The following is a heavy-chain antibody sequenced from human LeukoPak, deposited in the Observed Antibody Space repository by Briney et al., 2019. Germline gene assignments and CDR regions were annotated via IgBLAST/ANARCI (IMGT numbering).Heavy chain of an antibody. J-gene: IGHJ4*02. CDR2: IYHSGST. CDR3: ARVGDVVVTAWFDY. D-gene: IGHD2-21*02. Sequence: SETLSLTCTVSGYSISSGYYWGWIRQPPGKGLEWIGSIYHSGSTYYNPSLKSRVTISVDTSKNQFSLKLTSVTAADTAVYYCARVGDVVVTAWFDYWGQGTLVTVSS. CDR1: GYSISSGYY. V-gene: IGHV4-38-2*02.